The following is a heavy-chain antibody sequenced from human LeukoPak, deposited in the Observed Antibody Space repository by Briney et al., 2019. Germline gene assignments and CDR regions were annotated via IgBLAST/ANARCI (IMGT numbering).Heavy chain of an antibody. CDR2: IYYSGST. J-gene: IGHJ4*02. V-gene: IGHV4-39*07. Sequence: SETLSLTCTVSGGSISSSSYYWGWIRQPPGKGLEWIGSIYYSGSTYYNPSLKSRVTISVDTSKNQFSLKLSSVTAADTAVYYCAREVAGAVDYWGQGTLVTVSS. D-gene: IGHD6-13*01. CDR1: GGSISSSSYY. CDR3: AREVAGAVDY.